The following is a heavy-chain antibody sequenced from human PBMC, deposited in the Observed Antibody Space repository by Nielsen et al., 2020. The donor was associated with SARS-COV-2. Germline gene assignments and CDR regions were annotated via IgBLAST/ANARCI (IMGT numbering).Heavy chain of an antibody. CDR1: GGTFSSYA. J-gene: IGHJ4*02. Sequence: SVKVSCKASGGTFSSYAISWVRQAPGQGLEWMGRIIPILGIANYAQKFQGRVTITADKSTSTAYMELSSLRSEDTAVYYCARADSGSYYSGYFDYWGQGTLVTVSS. D-gene: IGHD1-26*01. CDR3: ARADSGSYYSGYFDY. CDR2: IIPILGIA. V-gene: IGHV1-69*04.